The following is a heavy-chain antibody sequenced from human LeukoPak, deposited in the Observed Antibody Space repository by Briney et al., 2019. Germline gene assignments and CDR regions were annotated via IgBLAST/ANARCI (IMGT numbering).Heavy chain of an antibody. Sequence: AGGSLRLSCATSGFTLSTYEMYWVRQAPGKGLEWVSYISGGGTTMYYADSVRGRFTVSRDTAKNSLYLQMISLRAEDTAVYFCARRDTQYHHGSSESLDYWGQGTLVTVSS. CDR2: ISGGGTTM. CDR3: ARRDTQYHHGSSESLDY. J-gene: IGHJ4*02. V-gene: IGHV3-48*03. CDR1: GFTLSTYE. D-gene: IGHD3-10*01.